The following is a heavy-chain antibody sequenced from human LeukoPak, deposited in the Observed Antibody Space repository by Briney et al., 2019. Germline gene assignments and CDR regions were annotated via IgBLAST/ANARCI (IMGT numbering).Heavy chain of an antibody. D-gene: IGHD3-22*01. CDR3: ARGGTNYYDSSGYYYTYFDY. J-gene: IGHJ4*02. Sequence: GGSLRLSCAASGFTVSGNYMSWVRQAPGKGLEWVSVIYSGGSTYYADSVKGRFTISRDNSKNTLYLQMNSLRAEDTAVYYCARGGTNYYDSSGYYYTYFDYWGQGTLVTVSS. CDR1: GFTVSGNY. CDR2: IYSGGST. V-gene: IGHV3-66*01.